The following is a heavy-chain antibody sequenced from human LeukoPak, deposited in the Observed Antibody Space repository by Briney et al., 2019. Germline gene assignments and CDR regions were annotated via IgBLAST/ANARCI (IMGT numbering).Heavy chain of an antibody. J-gene: IGHJ6*02. CDR1: GFTFSSYG. V-gene: IGHV3-33*01. CDR3: ARDSVAAAGPRNKYYTGMDV. D-gene: IGHD6-13*01. CDR2: IWYDGSNK. Sequence: PGGSLRLSCAASGFTFSSYGMHWVRQAPGKGLEWVAVIWYDGSNKYYADSVKGRFTISRDNSKNTLYLQMNSLREEATAVYYCARDSVAAAGPRNKYYTGMDVWGQGTTVTVSS.